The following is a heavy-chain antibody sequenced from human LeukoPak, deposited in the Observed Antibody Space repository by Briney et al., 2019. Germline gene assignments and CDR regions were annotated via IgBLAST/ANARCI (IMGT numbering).Heavy chain of an antibody. J-gene: IGHJ4*02. CDR2: THHSGAT. Sequence: SETLSLTCSVSGYSISSGYFWGWIRQPPGKGPEWIATTHHSGATYYNPSPKSRVTLSVDTSKNQVSLKMTSVTAADTAVYYCTREVWGSTFPDYWGQGTLVTVSS. D-gene: IGHD7-27*01. CDR1: GYSISSGYF. V-gene: IGHV4-38-2*02. CDR3: TREVWGSTFPDY.